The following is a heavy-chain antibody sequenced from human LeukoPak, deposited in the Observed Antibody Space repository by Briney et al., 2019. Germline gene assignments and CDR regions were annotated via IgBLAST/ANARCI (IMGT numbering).Heavy chain of an antibody. CDR2: IYYSGST. V-gene: IGHV4-59*01. D-gene: IGHD3-22*01. CDR3: AREGPNYYDSSGSFDY. J-gene: IGHJ4*02. CDR1: GGSISSYY. Sequence: KPSETLSLTCTVSGGSISSYYWSWIRQPPGKGLEWIGYIYYSGSTNYNPSLKSRVTISVDTSKNQFSLKLSSVTAADTAVYYCAREGPNYYDSSGSFDYWGQGTLVTVSS.